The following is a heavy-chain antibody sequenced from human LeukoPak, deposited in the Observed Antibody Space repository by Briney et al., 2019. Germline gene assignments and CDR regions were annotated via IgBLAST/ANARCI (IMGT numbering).Heavy chain of an antibody. Sequence: GGSLRLSCAASGFTFSSYAMHWVRQAPGKGLEWGAVISYDGSNKYYADSVKGRFTISRDNSKNTLYLQMNSLRAEDTAVYYCARDIDGDSSGYYFPLFDYWGQGTLVTVSS. D-gene: IGHD3-22*01. CDR2: ISYDGSNK. CDR1: GFTFSSYA. V-gene: IGHV3-30-3*01. J-gene: IGHJ4*02. CDR3: ARDIDGDSSGYYFPLFDY.